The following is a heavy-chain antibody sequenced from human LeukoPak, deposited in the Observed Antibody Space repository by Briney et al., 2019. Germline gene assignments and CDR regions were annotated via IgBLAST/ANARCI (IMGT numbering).Heavy chain of an antibody. J-gene: IGHJ4*02. D-gene: IGHD3-10*01. CDR2: INYSGST. V-gene: IGHV4-34*01. CDR3: ARDYITAFDY. CDR1: GGSLSDYY. Sequence: SETLSLTCAVYGGSLSDYYWNWIRQAPGKGLEWIGEINYSGSTNYNPSLKSRVTMSVDTSKNQFSLKLSSVTAADTAVYYCARDYITAFDYWGQGTLVTVSS.